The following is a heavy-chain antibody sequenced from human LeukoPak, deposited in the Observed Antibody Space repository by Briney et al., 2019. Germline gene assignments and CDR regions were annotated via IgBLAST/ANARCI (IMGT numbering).Heavy chain of an antibody. CDR3: ARDHLSSSRRYYFDY. D-gene: IGHD6-13*01. V-gene: IGHV3-33*01. J-gene: IGHJ4*02. Sequence: GGSLRLSCAASGFTFSSYGMHWVRQAPGKGLEWVAVIWYDGSNKYYADSVKGRFTISRDNSKNTLYLQMNSLRAEDTAVYYCARDHLSSSRRYYFDYWGQGTLVTVSS. CDR1: GFTFSSYG. CDR2: IWYDGSNK.